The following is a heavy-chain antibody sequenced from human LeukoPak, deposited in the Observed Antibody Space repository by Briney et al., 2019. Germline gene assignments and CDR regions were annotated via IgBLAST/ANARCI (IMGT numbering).Heavy chain of an antibody. J-gene: IGHJ3*02. CDR2: MNPNSGNT. CDR3: ARGQGYYDSSGSDAFDI. CDR1: GYTFTSYD. D-gene: IGHD3-22*01. Sequence: ASVKVSCKASGYTFTSYDINWVRQATGQGLEWMGWMNPNSGNTGYAQKFQGRVTMTRNTSISTACMELSSLRSEDTAVYYCARGQGYYDSSGSDAFDIWGQGTMVTVSS. V-gene: IGHV1-8*02.